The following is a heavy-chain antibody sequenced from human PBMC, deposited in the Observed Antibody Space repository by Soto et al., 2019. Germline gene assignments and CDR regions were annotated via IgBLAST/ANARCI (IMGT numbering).Heavy chain of an antibody. CDR3: ASTTYYGDFTH. D-gene: IGHD4-17*01. J-gene: IGHJ4*02. V-gene: IGHV1-2*02. CDR1: GYRITDYY. CDR2: IRPDTGDT. Sequence: ASVKVSCKASGYRITDYYMHWVRQAPGQGLEWIGWIRPDTGDTIYAQKFQGRVTMTRDTSISTVYMELNSLRSDDTALYYCASTTYYGDFTHWGRGTLFTVSS.